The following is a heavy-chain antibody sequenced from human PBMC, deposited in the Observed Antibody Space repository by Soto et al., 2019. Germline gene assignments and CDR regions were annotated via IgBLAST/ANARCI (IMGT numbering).Heavy chain of an antibody. D-gene: IGHD2-2*02. V-gene: IGHV5-51*01. Sequence: PGESLKISCKGSGYSLTSYWIGWMRQTPGKGLEWMGMIYLGDSNARYSPSFEGQVTISADKSITTAYLQWSSLKASDTAMYYCARQSYCSSTSCYTVVSWGQGTLVTVSS. CDR1: GYSLTSYW. CDR2: IYLGDSNA. CDR3: ARQSYCSSTSCYTVVS. J-gene: IGHJ4*02.